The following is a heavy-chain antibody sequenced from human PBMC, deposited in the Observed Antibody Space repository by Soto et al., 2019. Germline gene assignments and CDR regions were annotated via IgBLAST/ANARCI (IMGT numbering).Heavy chain of an antibody. Sequence: EVQLLESGGGLVQPGGSLRLSCAASGFAFSSYAMSWVRQAPGKGLEWVSAISGSGGSTYYADSVKGRFTISRDNSKNTLYLQMNSLRAEDTAIYYCAKFTMVRGVTTFDYWGQGTLVTVSS. D-gene: IGHD3-10*01. V-gene: IGHV3-23*01. CDR2: ISGSGGST. CDR3: AKFTMVRGVTTFDY. J-gene: IGHJ4*02. CDR1: GFAFSSYA.